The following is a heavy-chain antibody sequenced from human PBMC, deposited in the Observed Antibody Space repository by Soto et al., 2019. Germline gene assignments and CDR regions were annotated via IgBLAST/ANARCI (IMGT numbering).Heavy chain of an antibody. CDR1: GGSISSYY. Sequence: SETLSLTCTVSGGSISSYYWSWIRQPPGKGLEWIGYIYYSGSTNYNPSLKSRVTISVDTSKNQFSLKLSSVTAADTAVYYCARDHLGGYCSGGSCKGDFHYYGMDVWGQGTTVTVSS. D-gene: IGHD2-15*01. CDR2: IYYSGST. CDR3: ARDHLGGYCSGGSCKGDFHYYGMDV. V-gene: IGHV4-59*01. J-gene: IGHJ6*02.